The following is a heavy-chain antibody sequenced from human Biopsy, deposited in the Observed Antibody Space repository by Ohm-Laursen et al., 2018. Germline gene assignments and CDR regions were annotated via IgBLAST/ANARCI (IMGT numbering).Heavy chain of an antibody. V-gene: IGHV4-59*12. J-gene: IGHJ6*02. CDR2: VYYTGTT. CDR3: ARDLHGRGPNWGASTGVFDL. Sequence: SQTLSLTCTVVSGGSPFTDSITRYYWNWIRQSPGKGLEWIGVVYYTGTTPYNPSFKSRVTLSMDTSNNQVSLGLLSVTAADTAVYFCARDLHGRGPNWGASTGVFDLRGQGTTVTVSS. CDR1: GGSPFTDSITRYY. D-gene: IGHD1-26*01.